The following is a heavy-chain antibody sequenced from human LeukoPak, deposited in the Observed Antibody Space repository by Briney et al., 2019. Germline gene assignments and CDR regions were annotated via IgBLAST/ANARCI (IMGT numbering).Heavy chain of an antibody. V-gene: IGHV1-24*01. Sequence: ASVKVSRKASGYTFTSYDINWVRQAPGKGLEWMGGFDPEDGETIYAQKFQGRVTMTEDTSTDTAYMELSSLRSEDTAVYYCATDWDTREEWNYWGQGTLVTVSS. D-gene: IGHD5-18*01. CDR1: GYTFTSYD. J-gene: IGHJ4*02. CDR3: ATDWDTREEWNY. CDR2: FDPEDGET.